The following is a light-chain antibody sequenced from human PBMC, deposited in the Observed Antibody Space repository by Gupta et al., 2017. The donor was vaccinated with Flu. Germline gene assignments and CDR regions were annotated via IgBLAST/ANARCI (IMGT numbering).Light chain of an antibody. CDR3: QQFNTWPPYT. V-gene: IGKV3-15*01. J-gene: IGKJ2*01. CDR2: RTS. CDR1: QSISNN. Sequence: DIVMTQSPATLSVSPGERANLSCRASQSISNNLAWYQQKPSQAPRLLIYRTSTRATGIPARFSGSGSGTEFTLVISSLQFEDFAVYYCQQFNTWPPYTFGQGTKLEIK.